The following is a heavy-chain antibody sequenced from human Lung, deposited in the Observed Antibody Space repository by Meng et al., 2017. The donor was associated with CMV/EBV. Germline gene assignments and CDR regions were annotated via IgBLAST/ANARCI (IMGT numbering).Heavy chain of an antibody. CDR2: MNPNSGNT. CDR1: GYTFTTYD. J-gene: IGHJ6*02. V-gene: IGHV1-8*01. D-gene: IGHD2-2*01. CDR3: ARTRIEVEPDGRKIKYYNYGMDV. Sequence: SVXVSXXASGYTFTTYDINWVRQATGQGLEWMGWMNPNSGNTGYAQKFQGRVTLTRVTSISTAYMELSSLTSDDTAVYYCARTRIEVEPDGRKIKYYNYGMDVSGQGTTVTVSS.